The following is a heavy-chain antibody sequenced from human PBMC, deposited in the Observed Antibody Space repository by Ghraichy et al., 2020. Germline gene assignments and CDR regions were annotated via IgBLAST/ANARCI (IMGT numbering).Heavy chain of an antibody. CDR2: IYTTGST. Sequence: SETLSLTCTVSGGSISSGTYYWSWIRQPAGKGLEWIGRIYTTGSTNYNPSLKSRVTMSVDTSKNQFSLKLSSVTAADTAVYYCATTARFRDVWGKGTTVTVSS. J-gene: IGHJ6*04. CDR3: ATTARFRDV. V-gene: IGHV4-61*02. CDR1: GGSISSGTYY.